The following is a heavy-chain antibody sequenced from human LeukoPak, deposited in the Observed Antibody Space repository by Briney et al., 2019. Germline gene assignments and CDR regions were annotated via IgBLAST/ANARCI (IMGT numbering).Heavy chain of an antibody. D-gene: IGHD6-19*01. V-gene: IGHV3-11*01. CDR3: ARVRIAVAEFDY. CDR2: ISSSGSTI. J-gene: IGHJ4*02. Sequence: GGSLRLSCAASGFTFNDAWMNWIRQAPGKGLEWVSYISSSGSTIYYADSVKGRFTISRDNAKNSLYLQMNSLRAEDTAVYYCARVRIAVAEFDYWGQGTLVTVSS. CDR1: GFTFNDAW.